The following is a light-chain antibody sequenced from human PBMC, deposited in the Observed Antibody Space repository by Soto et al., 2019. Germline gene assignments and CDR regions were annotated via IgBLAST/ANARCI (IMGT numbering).Light chain of an antibody. CDR3: SLYTSENAYV. CDR1: STDFVSYNR. CDR2: EVS. V-gene: IGLV2-18*01. Sequence: QDVLTQPPSVSGSPGQSVTVSCAGTSTDFVSYNRVSWYQQPPGTAPKLMIYEVSKRPSGVPDRFSGSKSGNTASLTISGLQAADEADYYCSLYTSENAYVFGTGTKVTVL. J-gene: IGLJ1*01.